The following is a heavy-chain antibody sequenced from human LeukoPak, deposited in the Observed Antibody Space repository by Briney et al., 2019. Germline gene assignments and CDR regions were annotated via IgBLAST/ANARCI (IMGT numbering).Heavy chain of an antibody. CDR1: GGTFSSYA. D-gene: IGHD1-26*01. V-gene: IGHV1-69*04. CDR3: ARDQGGSYFYYFDY. J-gene: IGHJ4*02. Sequence: SVKVSCKASGGTFSSYAISWVRQAPGQGLEWMGRIIPVLGIANYAQKFQGRVTITADKSTSTAYMELSSLRSEDTAVYYCARDQGGSYFYYFDYWGQGTLVTVSS. CDR2: IIPVLGIA.